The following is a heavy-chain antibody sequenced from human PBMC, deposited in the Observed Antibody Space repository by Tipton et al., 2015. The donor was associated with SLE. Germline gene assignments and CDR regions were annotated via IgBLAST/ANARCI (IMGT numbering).Heavy chain of an antibody. CDR3: ARGYCSSTSCPYYYYYMDV. CDR1: GYTFTSYG. Sequence: QSGPEVKKPGASVKVSCKASGYTFTSYGINWVRQAPGQGLEWMGWISAYNGKTNYAQRLQDRVTMTTDTSTSTAYMELRSLRSDDTAVYYCARGYCSSTSCPYYYYYMDVWGKGTTVTVSS. CDR2: ISAYNGKT. V-gene: IGHV1-18*01. J-gene: IGHJ6*03. D-gene: IGHD2-2*01.